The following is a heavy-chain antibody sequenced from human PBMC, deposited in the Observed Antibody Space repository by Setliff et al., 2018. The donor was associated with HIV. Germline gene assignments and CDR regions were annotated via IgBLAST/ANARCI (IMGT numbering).Heavy chain of an antibody. J-gene: IGHJ6*03. CDR1: GGSITSSLYY. Sequence: SETLSLTCAVSGGSITSSLYYWTWIRQHPGKGLEWIGYYYYSGFTYYNPSLKSRLTISIDTSKNQFSLKLSSVTAADTAVYYCATPVTSRGYYYMDVW. D-gene: IGHD4-17*01. CDR3: ATPVTSRGYYYMDV. V-gene: IGHV4-31*11. CDR2: YYYSGFT.